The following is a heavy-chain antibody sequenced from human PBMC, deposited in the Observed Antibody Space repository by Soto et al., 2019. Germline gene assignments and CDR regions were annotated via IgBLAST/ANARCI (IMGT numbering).Heavy chain of an antibody. V-gene: IGHV1-18*01. Sequence: QVQLVQSGDEVRKPGSSVKVSCKASGYIFVNYGIAWVRQAPGQGLEWMGWISPYSGNTHYASKVQGRITMPTDTPTSTNYMDQGGLTSDDKAVYYCAMVDNYVTPTPQDVWGQGTTVTVSS. CDR1: GYIFVNYG. J-gene: IGHJ6*02. D-gene: IGHD3-16*01. CDR3: AMVDNYVTPTPQDV. CDR2: ISPYSGNT.